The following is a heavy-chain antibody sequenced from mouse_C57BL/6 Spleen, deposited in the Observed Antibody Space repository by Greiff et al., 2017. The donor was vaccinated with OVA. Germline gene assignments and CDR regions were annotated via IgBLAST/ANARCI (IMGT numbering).Heavy chain of an antibody. J-gene: IGHJ2*01. CDR2: INPNYGTT. V-gene: IGHV1-39*01. CDR3: ARGDGYYFDY. CDR1: RYSLHDYN. Sequence: QLQQSGPELVKPGTSVQISCTASRYSLHDYNMKKGKQSNGKSLEWIGVINPNYGTTSYNQKFKGKATLTVDQSSSTAYMQLNSLTSEDSAVYYCARGDGYYFDYWGQGTTLTVSS.